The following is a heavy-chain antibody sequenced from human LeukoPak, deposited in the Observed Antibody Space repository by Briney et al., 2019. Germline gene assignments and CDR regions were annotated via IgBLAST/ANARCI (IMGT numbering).Heavy chain of an antibody. CDR1: GFAFSSLA. V-gene: IGHV3-23*01. J-gene: IGHJ4*02. D-gene: IGHD6-19*01. CDR3: AKDARRSDGWYFFDH. CDR2: ISDSGDTT. Sequence: GGSLRLSCAASGFAFSSLAMGWVRQAPGKGLEWVSVISDSGDTTYYADSVKGRFTISRDNSKNTLYLQVNSLRAEDTAIYYCAKDARRSDGWYFFDHWGQGALVTVSS.